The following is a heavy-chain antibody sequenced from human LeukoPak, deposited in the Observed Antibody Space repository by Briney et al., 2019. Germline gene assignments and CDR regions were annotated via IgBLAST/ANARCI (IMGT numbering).Heavy chain of an antibody. CDR1: GFTFSSYS. D-gene: IGHD2-2*01. Sequence: PGGSLRLSCAASGFTFSSYSMNWVRQAPGKGLEWVSSISSSSSSYIYYADSVKGRFTISRDNAKNSLYLQMDSLRDEDTAVYYCAKLGYCSSTSCYYMDVWGKGTTVTVSS. V-gene: IGHV3-21*01. CDR3: AKLGYCSSTSCYYMDV. J-gene: IGHJ6*03. CDR2: ISSSSSSYI.